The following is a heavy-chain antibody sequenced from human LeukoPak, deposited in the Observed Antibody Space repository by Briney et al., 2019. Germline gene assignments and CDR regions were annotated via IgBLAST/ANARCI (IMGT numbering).Heavy chain of an antibody. CDR3: ARNGDPCIDY. J-gene: IGHJ4*02. Sequence: PSETLSLTCVVSGASISSSDWWSWVRQSPGKGLEWIGEIYYTGSRNYNPSLRSRVTISVDRSENQFSLKLSSVTAADTAVYYCARNGDPCIDYWGQGTLVTVSS. CDR1: GASISSSDW. D-gene: IGHD4-17*01. CDR2: IYYTGSR. V-gene: IGHV4-4*02.